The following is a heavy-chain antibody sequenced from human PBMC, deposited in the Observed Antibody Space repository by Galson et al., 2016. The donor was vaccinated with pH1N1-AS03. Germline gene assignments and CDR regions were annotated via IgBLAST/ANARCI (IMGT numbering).Heavy chain of an antibody. D-gene: IGHD1-1*01. CDR1: GDSVSSNIDA. V-gene: IGHV6-1*01. CDR3: ARGRYSAFDI. J-gene: IGHJ3*02. Sequence: CAISGDSVSSNIDAWNWIRQSPSGGLEWLGRTYWRSKRYNDYAVSVKSRITINPDTSKNQFSLQLNSVTPEDTAVYYCARGRYSAFDIWGQWTMVTVSS. CDR2: TYWRSKRYN.